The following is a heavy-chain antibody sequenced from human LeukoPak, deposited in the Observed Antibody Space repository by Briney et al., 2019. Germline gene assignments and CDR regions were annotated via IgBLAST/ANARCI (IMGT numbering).Heavy chain of an antibody. CDR1: GGSISSYY. Sequence: SSETLSLTRTVSGGSISSYYWSWIRQPPGKGLEWIGYIYYSGSTNYNPSLKSRVTISVDTSKNQFSLKLSSVTAADTAVYYCARVRTAPPYYYYYMDVWGKGTTVTVSS. CDR2: IYYSGST. CDR3: ARVRTAPPYYYYYMDV. J-gene: IGHJ6*03. V-gene: IGHV4-59*01. D-gene: IGHD1/OR15-1a*01.